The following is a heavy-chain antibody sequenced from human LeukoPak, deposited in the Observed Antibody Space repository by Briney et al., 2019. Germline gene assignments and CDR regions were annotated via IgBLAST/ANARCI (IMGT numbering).Heavy chain of an antibody. CDR1: GGSISSGGYY. D-gene: IGHD6-13*01. V-gene: IGHV4-31*03. J-gene: IGHJ4*02. CDR2: IYYSGST. CDR3: ARDGGIAAAGILDY. Sequence: SQTLSLPCTVSGGSISSGGYYWSWIRQHPGKGLEWIGYIYYSGSTYYNPSLKTRVTISVDTSKYQFSLKLSSVTAADTAVYYCARDGGIAAAGILDYWGQETLVTVSS.